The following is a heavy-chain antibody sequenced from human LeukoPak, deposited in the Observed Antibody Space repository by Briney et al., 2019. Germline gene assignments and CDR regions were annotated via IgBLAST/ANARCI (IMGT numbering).Heavy chain of an antibody. D-gene: IGHD3-22*01. CDR3: ARVYSSGYYYYYYYMDV. CDR2: IYYSGNT. V-gene: IGHV4-39*07. Sequence: PSETLSLTCTVSGGSISSSSYYWGWIRQPPGKGLEWIGSIYYSGNTYYNPSLKSRVTISVDTSKNQFSLKLSSVTAADTAVYYCARVYSSGYYYYYYYMDVWGKGTTVTVSS. J-gene: IGHJ6*03. CDR1: GGSISSSSYY.